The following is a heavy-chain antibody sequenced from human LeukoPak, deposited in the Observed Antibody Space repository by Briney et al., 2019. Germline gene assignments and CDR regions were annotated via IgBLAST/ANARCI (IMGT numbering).Heavy chain of an antibody. Sequence: GGSLRLSCAGSGFTFSNAWMNWVRQAPGKGLEWVGRIKTKTDGGTTDYAAPVKGRFTISRDNAKNSLYLQMNSLRAEDTAVYYCARHGGITIFGVAQTGGAFDIWGQGTVVTVSS. J-gene: IGHJ3*02. V-gene: IGHV3-15*05. CDR2: IKTKTDGGTT. D-gene: IGHD3-3*01. CDR1: GFTFSNAW. CDR3: ARHGGITIFGVAQTGGAFDI.